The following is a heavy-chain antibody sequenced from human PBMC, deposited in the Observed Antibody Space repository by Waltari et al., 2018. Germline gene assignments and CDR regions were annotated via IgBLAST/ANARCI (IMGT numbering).Heavy chain of an antibody. J-gene: IGHJ5*02. Sequence: VANIKQDGSENYYVHSVKGRFTISRDNAKNSLYLQMNSLRVEDTAVYYCARGGSDSSSWTRWFDPWGQGTLVTVSS. CDR3: ARGGSDSSSWTRWFDP. D-gene: IGHD6-13*01. V-gene: IGHV3-7*01. CDR2: IKQDGSEN.